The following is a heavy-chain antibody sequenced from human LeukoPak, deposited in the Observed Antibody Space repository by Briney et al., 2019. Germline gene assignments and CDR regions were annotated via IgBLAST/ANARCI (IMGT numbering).Heavy chain of an antibody. CDR1: GFTFSSYA. D-gene: IGHD3-3*01. Sequence: GGSLRLSCAASGFTFSSYAMHWVRQAPGKGLEWVAVISYDGSNKYYADSVKGRFTISRDNSKNTLYLQMNSLRAEDTAVYYCAKTMDTDYYYYYMDVWGKGTTVTVSS. J-gene: IGHJ6*03. V-gene: IGHV3-30*18. CDR2: ISYDGSNK. CDR3: AKTMDTDYYYYYMDV.